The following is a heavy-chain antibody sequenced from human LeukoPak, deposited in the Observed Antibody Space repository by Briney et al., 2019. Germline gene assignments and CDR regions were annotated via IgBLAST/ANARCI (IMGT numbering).Heavy chain of an antibody. CDR1: GFTFSSYS. V-gene: IGHV3-48*01. CDR3: ARVGASYAKLPFDY. Sequence: GGSLRLSCAASGFTFSSYSMNWVRQAPGKGLEWVSYISSSSSTIYYADSVKGRFTISRDNAKNSLYLQMNSLRAEDTAVYYCARVGASYAKLPFDYWGQGTLVTVSS. D-gene: IGHD2-2*01. J-gene: IGHJ4*02. CDR2: ISSSSSTI.